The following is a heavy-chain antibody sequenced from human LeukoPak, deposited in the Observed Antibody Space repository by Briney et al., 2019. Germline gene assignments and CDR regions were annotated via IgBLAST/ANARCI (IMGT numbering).Heavy chain of an antibody. V-gene: IGHV3-9*01. D-gene: IGHD6-6*01. CDR1: GFTFDDYA. Sequence: GGSLRLSCAASGFTFDDYAMHWVRQAPGKGLEWVSGISWNSGSIGYADSVKGRFTISRDNAKNTLYLQMNSLRAEDTAVYYCARAARPPERANWFDPWGQGTLVTVSS. J-gene: IGHJ5*02. CDR2: ISWNSGSI. CDR3: ARAARPPERANWFDP.